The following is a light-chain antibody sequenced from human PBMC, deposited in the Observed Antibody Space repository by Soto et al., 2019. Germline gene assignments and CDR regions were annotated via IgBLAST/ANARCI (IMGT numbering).Light chain of an antibody. CDR3: CSYAGSPYV. V-gene: IGLV2-11*01. J-gene: IGLJ1*01. CDR1: SSDVGGYNY. Sequence: QSALTQPRSVSASPGQSVAISCTGTSSDVGGYNYVSWYQQHPGKAPKLMIYDVSKRPSGVPDRFSGSKSGNTASLTISGPQAEDEADYYCCSYAGSPYVFGTGTKVTVL. CDR2: DVS.